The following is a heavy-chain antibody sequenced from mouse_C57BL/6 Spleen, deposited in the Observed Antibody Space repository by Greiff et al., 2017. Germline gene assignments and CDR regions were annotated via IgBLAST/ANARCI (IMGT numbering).Heavy chain of an antibody. CDR1: GYAFSSSW. CDR2: IYPGDGDP. V-gene: IGHV1-82*01. J-gene: IGHJ3*01. Sequence: VQLQQSGPELVKPGASVKISCKASGYAFSSSWMNWVKQRPGKGLEWIGRIYPGDGDPNYNGQFKGQATLTADKSSSTAYMQLSSLTSEDSAVYFCAAGYDYDGGCAYWGQGTLVTVSA. D-gene: IGHD2-4*01. CDR3: AAGYDYDGGCAY.